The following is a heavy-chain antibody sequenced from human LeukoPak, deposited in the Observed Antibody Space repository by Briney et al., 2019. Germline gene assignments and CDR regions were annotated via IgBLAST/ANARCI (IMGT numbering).Heavy chain of an antibody. CDR1: VYSPTGYN. CDR2: INLNSGGT. CDR3: VRGDVYGGDPVTYFDY. J-gene: IGHJ4*02. D-gene: IGHD4-23*01. Sequence: ASVKVSCKASVYSPTGYNMYWGRQAPGQGREWMGWINLNSGGTNYTQTLQGRVTMTRDTSISTAYMEQSRLRSDETAAYYCVRGDVYGGDPVTYFDYWGQETLVTVSS. V-gene: IGHV1-2*02.